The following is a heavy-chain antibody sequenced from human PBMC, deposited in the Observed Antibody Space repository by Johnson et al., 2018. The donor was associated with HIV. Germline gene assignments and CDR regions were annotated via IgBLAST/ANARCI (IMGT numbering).Heavy chain of an antibody. D-gene: IGHD3-3*01. J-gene: IGHJ3*02. V-gene: IGHV3-15*01. CDR3: TTDPRFLEWLLRGGTDPFHI. Sequence: VQLVESGGGLVKPWGSLRLSCVASGFIFSNAWMRWVRQAPGKGPEWVGRIKSKTDGGTTDYAAPVKGRFTISRDNSKNTLYLQMNSLKIEDTAVYYCTTDPRFLEWLLRGGTDPFHIWGQGTMVTVSS. CDR2: IKSKTDGGTT. CDR1: GFIFSNAW.